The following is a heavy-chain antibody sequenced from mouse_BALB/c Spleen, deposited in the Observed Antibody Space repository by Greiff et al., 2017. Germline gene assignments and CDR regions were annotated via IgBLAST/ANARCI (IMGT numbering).Heavy chain of an antibody. CDR3: ARRPHYYGSSYVGYFDV. J-gene: IGHJ1*01. CDR1: GYAFSSYW. Sequence: QVQLQQSGAELVRPGSSVKISCKASGYAFSSYWMNWVKQRPGQGLEWIGQIYPGDGDTNYNGKFKGKATLTADKSSSTAYMQLSSLTSEDSAVYFCARRPHYYGSSYVGYFDVWGAGTTVTVSS. CDR2: IYPGDGDT. D-gene: IGHD1-1*01. V-gene: IGHV1-80*01.